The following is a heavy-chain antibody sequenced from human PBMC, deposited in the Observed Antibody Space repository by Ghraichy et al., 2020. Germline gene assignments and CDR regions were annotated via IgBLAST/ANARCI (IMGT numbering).Heavy chain of an antibody. D-gene: IGHD3-3*01. J-gene: IGHJ4*02. CDR3: AHSRSFYDVSSASYTALFDY. Sequence: SGPTLVKPTQTLTLTCAFSGFSLTTGGVGVGWIRQPPGKGLEWLALIHWNGEKRYSPSLRDKLTLTKDTSRSRVLLTMTNMGPEDSATYYCAHSRSFYDVSSASYTALFDYWGLGTLVTVSS. V-gene: IGHV2-5*01. CDR1: GFSLTTGGVG. CDR2: IHWNGEK.